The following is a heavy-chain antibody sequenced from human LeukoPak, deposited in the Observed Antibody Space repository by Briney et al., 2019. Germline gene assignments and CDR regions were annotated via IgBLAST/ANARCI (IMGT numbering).Heavy chain of an antibody. D-gene: IGHD5-12*01. Sequence: PGGSLRLFCSASGFTFSSYAMHWVRQAPGKGLEYVSAISSNGGSTYYADSVKGRFTISRDNSKDTLYLQMSSLRAEDTAVYYCVKGVATIVDAFDIWGQGTMVTVSS. CDR1: GFTFSSYA. CDR2: ISSNGGST. CDR3: VKGVATIVDAFDI. J-gene: IGHJ3*02. V-gene: IGHV3-64D*06.